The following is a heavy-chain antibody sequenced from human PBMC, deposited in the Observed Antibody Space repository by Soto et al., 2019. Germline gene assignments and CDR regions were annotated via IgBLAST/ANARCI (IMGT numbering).Heavy chain of an antibody. CDR1: GGSISSSSYY. Sequence: QLQLQESGPGLVKPSETLSLTCTVSGGSISSSSYYWGWIRQPRGKGLEWIGSIYYSGSTYYNPSLKSRVTISVDTSKNQFSLKLSSVTAADTAVYYCASSVLYFDYWGQGTLVTVSS. V-gene: IGHV4-39*01. J-gene: IGHJ4*02. CDR2: IYYSGST. CDR3: ASSVLYFDY.